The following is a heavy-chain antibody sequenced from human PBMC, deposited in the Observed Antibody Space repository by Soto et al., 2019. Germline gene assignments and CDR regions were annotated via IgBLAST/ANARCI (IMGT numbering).Heavy chain of an antibody. V-gene: IGHV1-69*13. CDR1: GGTFSSYA. CDR2: IIPIFGTA. Sequence: SVKVSCKASGGTFSSYAISWVRQAPGQGLEWMGGIIPIFGTANYAQKFQGRVTITADESTSTAYMELSSLRSEDTAVYYCARKSVTTDYHYYYGMDVWGQGTTVTVSS. D-gene: IGHD4-4*01. J-gene: IGHJ6*02. CDR3: ARKSVTTDYHYYYGMDV.